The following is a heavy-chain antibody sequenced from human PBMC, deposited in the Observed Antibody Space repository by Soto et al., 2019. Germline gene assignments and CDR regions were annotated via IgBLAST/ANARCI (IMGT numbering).Heavy chain of an antibody. D-gene: IGHD2-21*02. CDR2: IYTSGST. CDR3: ARESTVVTLRSFDI. V-gene: IGHV4-4*07. Sequence: SETLSLTCTVSGGSISSYFCSWIRQPAGKGLEWIGRIYTSGSTNYNPSLKSRVTMSVDTSKNQFSLKLSSVTAADTAVYYCARESTVVTLRSFDIWGQGTMVTVSS. CDR1: GGSISSYF. J-gene: IGHJ3*02.